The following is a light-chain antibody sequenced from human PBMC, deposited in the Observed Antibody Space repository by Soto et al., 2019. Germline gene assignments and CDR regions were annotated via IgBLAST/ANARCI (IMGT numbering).Light chain of an antibody. Sequence: EIVLTQSPGTLSLSPGERATLSCRASQSVSSSHLAWYQQKPGQAPRLLIYGASSRATGIPDRFSGSGSGTDFTLTISRLEPEDFVVYYCQQYGSSTPLTLGGGTKVDIK. CDR1: QSVSSSH. CDR2: GAS. J-gene: IGKJ4*01. CDR3: QQYGSSTPLT. V-gene: IGKV3-20*01.